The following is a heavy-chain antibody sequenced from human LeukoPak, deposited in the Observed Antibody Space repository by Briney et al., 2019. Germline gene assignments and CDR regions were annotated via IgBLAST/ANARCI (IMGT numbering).Heavy chain of an antibody. D-gene: IGHD3-22*01. CDR1: GYRFTSYW. J-gene: IGHJ3*02. CDR2: IYPGDSDT. V-gene: IGHV5-51*01. CDR3: ARQPNYYDTRGYLSHAFDI. Sequence: GESLKISCKGSGYRFTSYWIGWVRQMPGKDLEWMGIIYPGDSDTRYSPSFQGQVTISADKSISTAYLQWSSLKASDTAMYYCARQPNYYDTRGYLSHAFDIWGQGTMVTVSS.